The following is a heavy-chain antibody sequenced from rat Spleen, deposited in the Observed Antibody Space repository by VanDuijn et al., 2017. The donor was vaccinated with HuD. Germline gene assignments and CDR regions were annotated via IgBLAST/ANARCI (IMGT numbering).Heavy chain of an antibody. CDR2: ISYSGNT. CDR3: ARHGGLRNWFAY. J-gene: IGHJ3*01. Sequence: EIQLQESGPGLVNPSQSLSLTCSVTGNTISSGYDWSWIRKLPGNKMEWMGYISYSGNTDYNPSLKSRISITRETSNNQFFLQLNSVTTEDTATYYWARHGGLRNWFAYWGQGTLVTVSS. V-gene: IGHV3-4*01. D-gene: IGHD1-7*01. CDR1: GNTISSGYD.